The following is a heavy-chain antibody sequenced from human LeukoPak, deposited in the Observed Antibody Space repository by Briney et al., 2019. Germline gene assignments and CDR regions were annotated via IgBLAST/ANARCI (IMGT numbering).Heavy chain of an antibody. V-gene: IGHV1-46*01. CDR1: GYSFTSHY. D-gene: IGHD3-16*02. J-gene: IGHJ5*02. CDR2: INPSGSST. CDR3: ARDNSVGDIAWWFDP. Sequence: GASVKVSCKASGYSFTSHYMHWVRQAPGQGLEWMGLINPSGSSTLYAQKFQGRVTMTRDMSTTTDYMELSSLRSEDTAVYYCARDNSVGDIAWWFDPWGQGTLVTDSS.